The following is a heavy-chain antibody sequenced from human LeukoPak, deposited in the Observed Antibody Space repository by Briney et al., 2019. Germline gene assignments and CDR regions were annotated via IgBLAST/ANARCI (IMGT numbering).Heavy chain of an antibody. CDR2: ISGSGGSI. CDR1: GFTFSSYA. CDR3: AKRGQHLVASRDAFDI. D-gene: IGHD6-6*01. V-gene: IGHV3-23*01. Sequence: PGGFLRLSCAASGFTFSSYAMSWVRQAPGKGLEWVSSISGSGGSISYADSVKGRLTISRDNSKNTLYLQMSSLTAEDTAVYFCAKRGQHLVASRDAFDIWGQGTMVTVSS. J-gene: IGHJ3*02.